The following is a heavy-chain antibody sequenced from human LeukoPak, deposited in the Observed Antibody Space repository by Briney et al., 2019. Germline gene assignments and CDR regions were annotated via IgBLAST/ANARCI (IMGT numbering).Heavy chain of an antibody. CDR1: GFTFSSYW. V-gene: IGHV3-7*01. CDR2: INQDGSER. J-gene: IGHJ4*01. D-gene: IGHD1-26*01. CDR3: TRAPLNSGSSYHIGY. Sequence: GGSLRLSCAASGFTFSSYWMSWVRQAPGKGLEWVANINQDGSERNYVDSVKGRFTISRDNARSSLYVDMNSLRAEDTAVYYCTRAPLNSGSSYHIGYWGQGTLVTVSS.